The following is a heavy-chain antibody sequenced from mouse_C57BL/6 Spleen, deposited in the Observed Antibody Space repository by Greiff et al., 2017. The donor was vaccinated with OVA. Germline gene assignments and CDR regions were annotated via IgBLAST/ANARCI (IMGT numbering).Heavy chain of an antibody. Sequence: EVKLMESGPGLVKPSQSLSLTCSVTGYSITSGYYWNWIRQFPGNKLEWMGYISYDGSNNYNPSLKNRISITRDTSKNQFFLKLNSVTTEDTATYYCATIYYGSSYHFDYWGQGTTLTVSS. J-gene: IGHJ2*01. CDR1: GYSITSGYY. D-gene: IGHD1-1*01. CDR2: ISYDGSN. V-gene: IGHV3-6*01. CDR3: ATIYYGSSYHFDY.